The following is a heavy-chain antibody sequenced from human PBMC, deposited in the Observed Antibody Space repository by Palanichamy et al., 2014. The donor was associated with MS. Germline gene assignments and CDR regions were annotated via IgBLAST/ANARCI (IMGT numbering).Heavy chain of an antibody. Sequence: IRRPAGKELEWIGRTSASGPTNYNPSLRSRVTMSIDTSKNHFSLKLSSVTAADTALYYCGRDTSTSVDFWGQGIQVTVSS. D-gene: IGHD5-12*01. CDR3: GRDTSTSVDF. CDR2: TSASGPT. J-gene: IGHJ4*02. V-gene: IGHV4-4*07.